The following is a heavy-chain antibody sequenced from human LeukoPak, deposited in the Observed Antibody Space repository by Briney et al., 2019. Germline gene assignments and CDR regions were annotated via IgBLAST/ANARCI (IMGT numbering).Heavy chain of an antibody. D-gene: IGHD3-10*01. CDR2: ISGSGSGT. CDR3: AKDVSPGLVMVRGPIFLS. Sequence: GSLRLSCAASGFTVSSNYMSWVRQAPGKGLEWVSTISGSGSGTYYADSVKGRFTISRDNSKNTLYVEMDSLRAEDTAVYYCAKDVSPGLVMVRGPIFLSWGQGTLVTVSS. J-gene: IGHJ4*02. CDR1: GFTVSSNY. V-gene: IGHV3-23*01.